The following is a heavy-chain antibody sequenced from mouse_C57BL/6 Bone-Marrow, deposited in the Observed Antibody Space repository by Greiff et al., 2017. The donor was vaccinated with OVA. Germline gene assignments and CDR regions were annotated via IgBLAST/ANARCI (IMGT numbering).Heavy chain of an antibody. CDR2: IYPGSGST. V-gene: IGHV1-55*01. J-gene: IGHJ1*03. D-gene: IGHD2-3*01. CDR1: GYTFTSYW. Sequence: QVQLQQPGAELVKPGASVKMSCKASGYTFTSYWITWVKQRPGQGLEWIGDIYPGSGSTNYNEKFKSKATLPVDTSSSTAYMQLSSLTSEDSAVYYCARSIGWLLQKYFDVWGTGTTVTVSS. CDR3: ARSIGWLLQKYFDV.